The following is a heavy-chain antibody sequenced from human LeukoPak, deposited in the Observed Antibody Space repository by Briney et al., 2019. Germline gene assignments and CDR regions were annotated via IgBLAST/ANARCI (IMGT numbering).Heavy chain of an antibody. Sequence: ASVTVSCKASGYTFTSYDINWVRQATGQGLEWMGWMNPNSGNTGYAQKFQGRVTMTRNTSISTAYMELSSLRSEDTAVYYCARGPKRSNAVAAISRYYYGMDVWGQGTTVTVSS. CDR1: GYTFTSYD. CDR2: MNPNSGNT. J-gene: IGHJ6*02. CDR3: ARGPKRSNAVAAISRYYYGMDV. D-gene: IGHD2-15*01. V-gene: IGHV1-8*01.